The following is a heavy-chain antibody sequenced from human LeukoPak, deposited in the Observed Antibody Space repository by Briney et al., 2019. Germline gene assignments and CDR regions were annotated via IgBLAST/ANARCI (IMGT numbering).Heavy chain of an antibody. CDR2: INRGDSDA. V-gene: IGHV5-51*01. CDR1: GYTFTNYW. CDR3: ARGFAD. Sequence: GGSLRLSCKGSGYTFTNYWVGWVRQMPGKGLEWMGIINRGDSDARYSPSFQGLVTISVDRSIDTAYLQWTSLKATDTAMYHCARGFADWGQGTLVTVSS. J-gene: IGHJ4*02.